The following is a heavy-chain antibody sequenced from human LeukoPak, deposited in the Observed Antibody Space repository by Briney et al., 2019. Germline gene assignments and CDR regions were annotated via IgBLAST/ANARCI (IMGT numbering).Heavy chain of an antibody. CDR3: ARVTGYMIEDYFDY. CDR2: INHSGST. CDR1: GGSISSSNYY. Sequence: SETLSLTCTVSGGSISSSNYYWGWIRQPPGKGLEWIGEINHSGSTNYNPSLKSRVTISLDTSKSQFSLKVRYVTAADTAVYYCARVTGYMIEDYFDYWGQGTLVTVSS. V-gene: IGHV4-39*07. J-gene: IGHJ4*02. D-gene: IGHD3-22*01.